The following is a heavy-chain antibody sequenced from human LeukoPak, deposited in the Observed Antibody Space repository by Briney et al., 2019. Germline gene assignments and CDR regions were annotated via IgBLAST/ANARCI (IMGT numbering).Heavy chain of an antibody. Sequence: GESLKISCKGSGYSFTSYWIGWVRQMPGKGLEWMGIIYPGDSDTRYSPSFQGQVTISADKSISTAYLQWSSLKASDTAVCYCARGRRFGELSHPTYYFDYWGQGTQVTVSS. CDR2: IYPGDSDT. D-gene: IGHD3-10*01. V-gene: IGHV5-51*01. CDR1: GYSFTSYW. CDR3: ARGRRFGELSHPTYYFDY. J-gene: IGHJ4*02.